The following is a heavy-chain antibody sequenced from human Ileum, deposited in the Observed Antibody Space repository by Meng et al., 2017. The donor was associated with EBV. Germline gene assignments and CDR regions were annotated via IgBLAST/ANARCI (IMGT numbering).Heavy chain of an antibody. Sequence: HGQRQESGTGLVKPSQTLSLTCTVSGGSISSGDYYWSWIRKPPGKGLEWIGYIYYSGSTYYNPSLKSRVTISVDTSKNQFSLKLSSVTAADTAVYYCARGYYDSSGYGYWYFDLWGRGTLVTVSS. CDR1: GGSISSGDYY. CDR3: ARGYYDSSGYGYWYFDL. CDR2: IYYSGST. V-gene: IGHV4-30-4*01. D-gene: IGHD3-22*01. J-gene: IGHJ2*01.